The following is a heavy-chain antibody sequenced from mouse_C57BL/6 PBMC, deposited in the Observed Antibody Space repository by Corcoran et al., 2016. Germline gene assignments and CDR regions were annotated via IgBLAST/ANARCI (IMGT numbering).Heavy chain of an antibody. Sequence: QVQLQQPGAELVKPGASVKMSCKASGYTFTSYWITWVKQRPGQGLEWIGDIYPGSGSTNYNEKFKSKATLTVDTSSSTAYMQLSSLTSEDSAVYYCARGEGVYYYGSSPYWYFDVWGTGTTVTVSS. D-gene: IGHD1-1*01. CDR3: ARGEGVYYYGSSPYWYFDV. CDR1: GYTFTSYW. V-gene: IGHV1-55*01. CDR2: IYPGSGST. J-gene: IGHJ1*03.